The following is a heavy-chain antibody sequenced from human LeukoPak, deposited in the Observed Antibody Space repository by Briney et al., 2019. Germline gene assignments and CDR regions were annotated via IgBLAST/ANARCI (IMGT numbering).Heavy chain of an antibody. D-gene: IGHD1-7*01. Sequence: GRSLRLSCAASGFIFSSYAMHWVRQAPGKGLEWVAVIWYDAKNMYYAESVKGRFTISRDNSKNTLYLQMNSLRAEDTAVYYCARDWELLTAFDIWGQGTMVTVSS. CDR3: ARDWELLTAFDI. CDR2: IWYDAKNM. J-gene: IGHJ3*02. V-gene: IGHV3-33*01. CDR1: GFIFSSYA.